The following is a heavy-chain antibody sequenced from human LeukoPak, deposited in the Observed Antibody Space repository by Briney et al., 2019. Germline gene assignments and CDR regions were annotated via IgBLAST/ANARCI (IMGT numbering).Heavy chain of an antibody. CDR2: INHSGST. CDR3: ARDRGIPWDWFDP. V-gene: IGHV4-34*01. CDR1: GGSFSGYY. Sequence: SETLSLTCAVYGGSFSGYYWSWIRQPPGKGLEWIGEINHSGSTNYNPSLKSRVTISVDTSKNQFSLKLSSVTAADTAVYYCARDRGIPWDWFDPWGQGTLVTVSS. J-gene: IGHJ5*02. D-gene: IGHD3-10*01.